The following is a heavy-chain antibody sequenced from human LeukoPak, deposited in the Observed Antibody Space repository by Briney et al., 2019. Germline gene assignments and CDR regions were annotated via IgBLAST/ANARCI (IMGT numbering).Heavy chain of an antibody. J-gene: IGHJ4*02. CDR3: ARQQLELGDSRNLDY. V-gene: IGHV4-39*01. CDR2: IYYSGST. D-gene: IGHD1-7*01. CDR1: GGSISSSSYY. Sequence: PSETLSLTCTVSGGSISSSSYYWGWIRQPPGKGLEWIGSIYYSGSTYYNPSLKSRVTISVDTSKNQFSLKLSSVTAADTAVYYRARQQLELGDSRNLDYWGQGTLVTVSS.